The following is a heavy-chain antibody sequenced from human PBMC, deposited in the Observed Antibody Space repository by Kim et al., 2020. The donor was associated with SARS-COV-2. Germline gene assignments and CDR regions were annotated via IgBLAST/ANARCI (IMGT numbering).Heavy chain of an antibody. Sequence: SETLSLTCTVSGDSISSYYWSWIRQPPGKGLEWIGYIYYSGSTNYNPSLKSRVTISVDTSKNQFSLKLSSVTAADTAVYYCARYGAPIVTGAFDIWGQGTMVTVSS. CDR3: ARYGAPIVTGAFDI. V-gene: IGHV4-59*01. CDR1: GDSISSYY. CDR2: IYYSGST. D-gene: IGHD5-18*01. J-gene: IGHJ3*02.